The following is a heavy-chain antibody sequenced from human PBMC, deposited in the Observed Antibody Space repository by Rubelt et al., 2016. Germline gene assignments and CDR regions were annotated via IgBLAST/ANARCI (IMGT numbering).Heavy chain of an antibody. Sequence: QVQLQESGPGLVKPSETLSLTCTVSGYSISSGYYWGWIRQPPGKGLEWIGSIYHSGSTYYNPSLKSRVTISVDTSKNQFSLKLSSVTAADTAVYYCARVPYDSSGLVDYWGQGTLVTVSS. V-gene: IGHV4-38-2*02. D-gene: IGHD3-22*01. CDR3: ARVPYDSSGLVDY. CDR2: IYHSGST. J-gene: IGHJ4*02. CDR1: GYSISSGYY.